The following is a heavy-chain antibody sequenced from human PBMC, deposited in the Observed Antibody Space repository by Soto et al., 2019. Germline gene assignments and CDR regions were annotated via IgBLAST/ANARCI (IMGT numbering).Heavy chain of an antibody. CDR3: ARVSGDCSSTSCYSPYYYYMDV. CDR2: IYYSGST. V-gene: IGHV4-59*01. J-gene: IGHJ6*03. Sequence: SETLSLTCTVSGGSISSYYWSWIRQPPGKGLEWIGYIYYSGSTNYNPSLKSRVTISVDTSKNQFSLKLSSVTAADTAVYYCARVSGDCSSTSCYSPYYYYMDVWGKGTTVTVSS. D-gene: IGHD2-2*01. CDR1: GGSISSYY.